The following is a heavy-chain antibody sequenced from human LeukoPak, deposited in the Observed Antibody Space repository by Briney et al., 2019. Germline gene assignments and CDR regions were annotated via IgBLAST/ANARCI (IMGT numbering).Heavy chain of an antibody. CDR3: AKNFMVRGVSPFDY. CDR1: GFTFSTYA. D-gene: IGHD3-10*01. CDR2: IIGSGANT. V-gene: IGHV3-23*01. Sequence: GGSLRLSCAASGFTFSTYAMSWVRQAPGKGLEWVSTIIGSGANTYYADSVKGRFSITRDNFKNTLYLQMNSLRVEDTAVYYCAKNFMVRGVSPFDYWGQGTLVTVSS. J-gene: IGHJ4*02.